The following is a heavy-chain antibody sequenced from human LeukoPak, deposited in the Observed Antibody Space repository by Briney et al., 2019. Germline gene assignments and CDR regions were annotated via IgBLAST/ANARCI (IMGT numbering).Heavy chain of an antibody. J-gene: IGHJ4*02. V-gene: IGHV3-23*01. CDR1: GFTFSSYA. D-gene: IGHD2-21*02. CDR3: AKDLAVSVVVTAIPPDY. Sequence: GGSLRLSCAASGFTFSSYAMSWVRQAPGKGLEWVSAISGSGGSTYYADSVKGRFTISRDNSKNTLYLQMNSLRAEDTAVYYCAKDLAVSVVVTAIPPDYWGQGTLVTVSS. CDR2: ISGSGGST.